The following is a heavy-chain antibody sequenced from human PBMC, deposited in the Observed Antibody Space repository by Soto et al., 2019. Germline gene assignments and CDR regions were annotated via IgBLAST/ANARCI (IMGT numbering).Heavy chain of an antibody. CDR1: GFNFKKFA. CDR3: AKADGEQWLIPHLDN. J-gene: IGHJ1*01. CDR2: ISCCGGST. Sequence: GGSLRLSCEASGFNFKKFAMGWVRQAPGEGLEWVSGISCCGGSTFYADSVKGRFSLARDDSKNTLSLQLNSLRVADTAHYYCAKADGEQWLIPHLDNWGQGTQVTVSS. D-gene: IGHD6-19*01. V-gene: IGHV3-23*01.